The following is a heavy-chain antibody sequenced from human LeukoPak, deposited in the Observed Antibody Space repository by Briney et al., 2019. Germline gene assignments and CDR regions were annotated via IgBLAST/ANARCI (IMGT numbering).Heavy chain of an antibody. Sequence: PGGSLRLSCEGSGFSFSSYWMTWVRQSPGKGPEWVANIKQDESERYTVDSVKGRFTISRDNAKNSVYLHMNSLRAEDTALYYCARLKLLWSNYFDYWGQGTLVTVSS. CDR2: IKQDESER. D-gene: IGHD2-2*01. CDR3: ARLKLLWSNYFDY. V-gene: IGHV3-7*01. CDR1: GFSFSSYW. J-gene: IGHJ4*02.